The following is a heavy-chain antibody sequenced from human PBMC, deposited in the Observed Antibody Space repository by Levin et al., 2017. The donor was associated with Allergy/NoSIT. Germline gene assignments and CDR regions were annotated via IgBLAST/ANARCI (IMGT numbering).Heavy chain of an antibody. V-gene: IGHV3-21*01. CDR1: GFTFSSYS. J-gene: IGHJ4*02. CDR3: ARESSGSDYVADY. Sequence: GESLKISCAASGFTFSSYSMNWVRQAPGKGLEWVSSISSSSSYIYYADSVKGRFTISRDNAKKSLYLQMNSLRAEDTAVYYCARESSGSDYVADYWGQGTLVTVSS. D-gene: IGHD1-26*01. CDR2: ISSSSSYI.